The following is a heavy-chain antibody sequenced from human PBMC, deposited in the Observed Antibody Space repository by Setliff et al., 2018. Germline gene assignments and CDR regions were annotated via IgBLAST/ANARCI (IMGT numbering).Heavy chain of an antibody. Sequence: ASVKVSCKASGYTFTSHYMHWVRQAPGLGLEWMGTINPSSGRTSYAQKFQGRVTMTRDTSTSTVYMELSRLRSEDTAMYYCATPHCSDGICRYYFESWGQGTLVTVSS. CDR2: INPSSGRT. V-gene: IGHV1-46*01. D-gene: IGHD2-15*01. CDR1: GYTFTSHY. CDR3: ATPHCSDGICRYYFES. J-gene: IGHJ4*02.